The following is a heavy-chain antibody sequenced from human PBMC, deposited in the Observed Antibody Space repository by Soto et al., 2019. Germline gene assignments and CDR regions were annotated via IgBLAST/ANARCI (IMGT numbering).Heavy chain of an antibody. J-gene: IGHJ4*02. D-gene: IGHD3-3*01. V-gene: IGHV3-21*01. CDR1: GFTFSSYS. CDR2: ISSSSSYI. Sequence: EVQLVESGGGLVKPGGSLRLSCAASGFTFSSYSMNWVRQAPGKGLEWVSFISSSSSYIYYADSVKGRFTISRDNAKNSLYLQMNSLRAEDTAVHSCARLLPPDYWRQGTLVTVSS. CDR3: ARLLPPDY.